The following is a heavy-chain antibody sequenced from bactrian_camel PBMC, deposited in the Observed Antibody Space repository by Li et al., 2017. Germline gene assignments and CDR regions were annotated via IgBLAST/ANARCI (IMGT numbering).Heavy chain of an antibody. V-gene: IGHV3S67*01. CDR1: GDTFSTYC. CDR2: LNGFGTT. Sequence: VQLVESGGGSVQAGESLRLSCVYSGDTFSTYCMGWFRQAPGKEREGVARLNGFGTTYYADSVAGRFTISRDNAKNTVYLQLDSLESEDTARYYCALGDEPFEYNYWGQGTQVTVS. J-gene: IGHJ4*01. CDR3: ALGDEPFEYNY.